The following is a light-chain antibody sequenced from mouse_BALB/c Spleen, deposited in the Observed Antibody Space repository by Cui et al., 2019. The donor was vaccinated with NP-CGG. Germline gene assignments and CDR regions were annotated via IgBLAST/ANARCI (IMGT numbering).Light chain of an antibody. J-gene: IGLJ1*01. CDR1: TGDVTTSNY. CDR2: GTN. Sequence: QAVVTQESALTTSPGETVTLTCRSSTGDVTTSNYANWVQEKPDHLFTGLIGGTNNRPPGVPARFSGSLIADKAALTITGAQTEDEAIYFCALWYSNHWVFGGGTKLTVL. CDR3: ALWYSNHWV. V-gene: IGLV1*01.